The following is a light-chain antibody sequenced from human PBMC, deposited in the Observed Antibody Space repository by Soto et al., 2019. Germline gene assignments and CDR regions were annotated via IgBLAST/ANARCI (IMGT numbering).Light chain of an antibody. CDR1: QSVSSSY. Sequence: EIVLTQSPGTLSLSPGERATLSCRASQSVSSSYLAWYQQKPGQAPRLLIYGASSRATGIPDRFSGRGSGTDFTLTISILEPEDFAVYFRQHYGNSPPFTFGQGTKVEIK. J-gene: IGKJ2*01. CDR2: GAS. CDR3: QHYGNSPPFT. V-gene: IGKV3-20*01.